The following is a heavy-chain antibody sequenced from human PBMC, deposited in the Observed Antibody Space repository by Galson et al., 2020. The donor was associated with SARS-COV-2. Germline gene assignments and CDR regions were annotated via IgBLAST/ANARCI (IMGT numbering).Heavy chain of an antibody. CDR1: GYTFTSYY. D-gene: IGHD4-17*01. CDR3: ARDLTTVTTLFCYYYGMDF. CDR2: INPIGGST. Sequence: ASVKVSCKASGYTFTSYYMHWVRQAPGQGLEWMGIINPIGGSTSYAQKFQGRVTMTRDTSTSTVYMELSSLRSEDTAVYYFARDLTTVTTLFCYYYGMDFWGQGTTVTVSS. J-gene: IGHJ6*01. V-gene: IGHV1-46*01.